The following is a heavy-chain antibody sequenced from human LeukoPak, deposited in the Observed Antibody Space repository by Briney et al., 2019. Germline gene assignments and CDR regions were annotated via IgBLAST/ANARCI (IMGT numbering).Heavy chain of an antibody. CDR1: GESFSDYY. Sequence: SETLSLTCGVYGESFSDYYFTWIRQPPGKGLEWIGDINHSGNSSYNKSLRSRITISLDTSKKQVSLKLSSVTAADTAVYYCEMFSAKVGDALGIWGQGTVVTVSS. CDR3: EMFSAKVGDALGI. J-gene: IGHJ3*02. CDR2: INHSGNS. D-gene: IGHD1-26*01. V-gene: IGHV4-34*01.